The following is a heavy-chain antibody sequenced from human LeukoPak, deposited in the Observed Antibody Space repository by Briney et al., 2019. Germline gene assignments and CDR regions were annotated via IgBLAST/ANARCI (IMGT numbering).Heavy chain of an antibody. CDR1: GFSFHNFV. V-gene: IGHV3-23*01. CDR2: LTFSGSST. CDR3: ARLGPFWSGPWDFDY. J-gene: IGHJ4*02. D-gene: IGHD3-3*01. Sequence: GGSLRLSSAASGFSFHNFVMSWVRQAPGKGLEFVSALTFSGSSTYNSDSVKGRFTISRDNSKNTLYLQMNSLRAEDAAVYYCARLGPFWSGPWDFDYWGLGTLVTVSS.